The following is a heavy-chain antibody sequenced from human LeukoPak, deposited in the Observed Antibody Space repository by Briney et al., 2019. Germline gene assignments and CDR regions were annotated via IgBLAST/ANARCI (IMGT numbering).Heavy chain of an antibody. J-gene: IGHJ4*02. CDR3: ATYGYSSGWYYFDY. D-gene: IGHD6-19*01. Sequence: RSSETLSLTCAVYGGSFSGYYWSWIRQPPGKGLEWIGEINHSGSTNYNLSLKSRVTISVDTSKNQFSLKLSSVTAADTAVYYCATYGYSSGWYYFDYWGQGTLVTVSS. CDR2: INHSGST. V-gene: IGHV4-34*01. CDR1: GGSFSGYY.